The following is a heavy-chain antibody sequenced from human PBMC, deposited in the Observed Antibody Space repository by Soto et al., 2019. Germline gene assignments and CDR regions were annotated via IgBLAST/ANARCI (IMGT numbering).Heavy chain of an antibody. D-gene: IGHD2-2*02. CDR2: TIPVFGSG. V-gene: IGHV1-69*01. J-gene: IGHJ3*01. CDR1: GGTFTSYG. CDR3: ARDLAPAAIAGYAFDL. Sequence: QVRLVQSGAEVKKPGSSVKVSCKASGGTFTSYGISWVRQAPGQGLEWMGETIPVFGSGNYAQKFQGRVTITVDGSSTTSYMELSSLRSEDTAVYYCARDLAPAAIAGYAFDLWGQGTMVTVSS.